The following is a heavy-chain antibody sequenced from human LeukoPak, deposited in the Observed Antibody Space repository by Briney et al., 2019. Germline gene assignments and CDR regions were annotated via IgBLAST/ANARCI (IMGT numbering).Heavy chain of an antibody. CDR2: INHSGST. Sequence: SETLSLTCAVYGGSFSGYYWSWIRQPPGKGLERIGEINHSGSTNYNPSLKSRVTISVDTSKNQFSLKLSSVTAADTAVYYCARGRIWFGELGIDYWGQGTLVTVSS. D-gene: IGHD3-10*01. V-gene: IGHV4-34*01. J-gene: IGHJ4*02. CDR1: GGSFSGYY. CDR3: ARGRIWFGELGIDY.